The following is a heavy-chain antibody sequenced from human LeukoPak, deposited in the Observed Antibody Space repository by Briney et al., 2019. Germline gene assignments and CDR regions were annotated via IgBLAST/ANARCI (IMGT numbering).Heavy chain of an antibody. J-gene: IGHJ4*02. CDR1: GFTFSGYN. CDR2: ISSSSRIK. V-gene: IGHV3-48*02. CDR3: ARGGGGGLREYYFDY. D-gene: IGHD4-17*01. Sequence: PGGSLRLSCAASGFTFSGYNMNWVRQAPGKGLDWVSSISSSSRIKYYADSVKGRFTISRDNAKNSLYLQMNSLRDEDTAVYYCARGGGGGLREYYFDYWGQGTLVTVSS.